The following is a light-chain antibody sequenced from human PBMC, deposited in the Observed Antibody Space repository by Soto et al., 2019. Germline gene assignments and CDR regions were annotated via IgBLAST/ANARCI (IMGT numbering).Light chain of an antibody. J-gene: IGKJ5*01. V-gene: IGKV3-20*01. Sequence: EIVLTQSPGTLSLSPGERATLSCRASQSVSSSYLACYQQKPGQAPRLLIYGASSRATGIPDRFSGSGSGTDFTLTISGLEPEDFAVYYCQQYGTSPPNTFGQGTRLVIK. CDR1: QSVSSSY. CDR3: QQYGTSPPNT. CDR2: GAS.